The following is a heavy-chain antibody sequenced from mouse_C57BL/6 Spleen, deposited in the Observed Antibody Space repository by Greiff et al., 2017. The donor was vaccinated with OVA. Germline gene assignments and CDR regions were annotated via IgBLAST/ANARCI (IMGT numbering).Heavy chain of an antibody. V-gene: IGHV1-61*01. D-gene: IGHD1-3*01. CDR2: IYPSDSET. CDR3: ARPLHSGDYAMDY. Sequence: QVQLKQPGAELVRPGSSVKLSCKASGYTFTSYWMDWVKQRPGQGLEWIGNIYPSDSETHYNQKFKDKATLTVDKSSSTAYMQLSSLTSEDSAVYYCARPLHSGDYAMDYWGQGTSVTVSS. CDR1: GYTFTSYW. J-gene: IGHJ4*01.